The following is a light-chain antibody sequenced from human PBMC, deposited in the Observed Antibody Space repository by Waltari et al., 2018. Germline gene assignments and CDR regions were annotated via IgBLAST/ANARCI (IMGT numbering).Light chain of an antibody. V-gene: IGLV2-11*01. CDR2: HVN. Sequence: QSALTQPRSVSGSPGQSVTISCTGTSNDVGSYDYVSWYQHHPGKAPKLLFYHVNKRPSGVPDRFSASKSGDTASLTISGLQAEDESDYYCCSFADTYTYVFGTGTKVTVL. CDR3: CSFADTYTYV. J-gene: IGLJ1*01. CDR1: SNDVGSYDY.